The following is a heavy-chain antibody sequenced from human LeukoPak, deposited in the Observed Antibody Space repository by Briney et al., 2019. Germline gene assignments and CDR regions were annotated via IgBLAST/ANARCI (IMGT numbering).Heavy chain of an antibody. CDR2: IRSKAYGGTT. Sequence: PGGSLRLSCTASGFTFGDYAMSWVRQAPGKGLEWVGFIRSKAYGGTTEYAASVKGRFTISRDDSKSIAYLQMNSLKTEDTAVYYCTRAGSGSYTLASAFDYWGQGTLVTVSS. D-gene: IGHD3-10*01. CDR3: TRAGSGSYTLASAFDY. J-gene: IGHJ4*02. V-gene: IGHV3-49*04. CDR1: GFTFGDYA.